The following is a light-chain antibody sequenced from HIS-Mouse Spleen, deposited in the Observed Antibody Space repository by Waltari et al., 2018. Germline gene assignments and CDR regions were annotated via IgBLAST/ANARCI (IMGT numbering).Light chain of an antibody. CDR1: NIGSKS. V-gene: IGLV3-21*03. CDR3: QVWDSSSDHVV. J-gene: IGLJ2*01. Sequence: SYVLTQPPSVSVAPGKTARITCGGNNIGSKSVHWYQQKPGQAPALVVYDESDRPSGIPERFSGSNSGNTATLTISRVEAGDEADYYCQVWDSSSDHVVFGGGTKLTVL. CDR2: DES.